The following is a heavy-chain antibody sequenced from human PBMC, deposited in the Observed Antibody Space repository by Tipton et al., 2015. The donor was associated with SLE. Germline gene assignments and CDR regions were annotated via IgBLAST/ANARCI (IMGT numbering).Heavy chain of an antibody. J-gene: IGHJ2*01. Sequence: TLSLTCTVSGGSISSHYWSWIRQPPGKGLEWIGYIYYSGSTNYNPSLKSRVTISVDTSKNQFSLKLSSVTAADTAVYYCARHGETYYDILTGYPLWYFDLWGRGTLVTVSS. CDR2: IYYSGST. D-gene: IGHD3-9*01. V-gene: IGHV4-59*11. CDR1: GGSISSHY. CDR3: ARHGETYYDILTGYPLWYFDL.